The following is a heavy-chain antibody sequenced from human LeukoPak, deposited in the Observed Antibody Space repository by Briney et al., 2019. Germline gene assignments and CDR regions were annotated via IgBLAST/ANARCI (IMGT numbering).Heavy chain of an antibody. J-gene: IGHJ6*02. CDR1: GFTFSSYW. V-gene: IGHV3-7*03. D-gene: IGHD2-21*01. CDR2: IKQDGSET. CDR3: ARYCGGDCYGMDV. Sequence: GGSLRLSCAASGFTFSSYWMTWVRQAPGKGLEWVANIKQDGSETYYVDSVKGRFTISRDNAKHSLYLQMNSLRAEDTAVYYCARYCGGDCYGMDVWGQGTTVTVSS.